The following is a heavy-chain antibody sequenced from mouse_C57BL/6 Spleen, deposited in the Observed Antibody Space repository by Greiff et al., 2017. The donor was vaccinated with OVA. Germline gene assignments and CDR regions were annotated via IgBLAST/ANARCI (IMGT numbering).Heavy chain of an antibody. D-gene: IGHD1-1*01. V-gene: IGHV1-64*01. CDR3: ATTVVATGYFDY. CDR2: IHPNSGST. CDR1: GYTFTSYW. J-gene: IGHJ2*01. Sequence: VQLQQPGAELVKPGASVKLSCKASGYTFTSYWMHWVKQRPGQGLEWIGMIHPNSGSTNYNEKFKSKATLTVDKSSSTAYLQLSSLTSEDSAVYYCATTVVATGYFDYWGQGTTLTVSS.